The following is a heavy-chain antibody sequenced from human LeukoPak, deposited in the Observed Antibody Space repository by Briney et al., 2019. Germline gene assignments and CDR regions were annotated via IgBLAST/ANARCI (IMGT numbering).Heavy chain of an antibody. V-gene: IGHV3-53*01. J-gene: IGHJ3*02. CDR1: GFAFKNAW. Sequence: GGSLRLSCAASGFAFKNAWMSWVRQAPGQGLESVSLIYSGGTTLYADSVKGRFTISRDNSKNTLYLQMNSLRAEDTAVYYCARDRHQGAFDMWGQGTMVIVSS. CDR3: ARDRHQGAFDM. D-gene: IGHD2-2*01. CDR2: IYSGGTT.